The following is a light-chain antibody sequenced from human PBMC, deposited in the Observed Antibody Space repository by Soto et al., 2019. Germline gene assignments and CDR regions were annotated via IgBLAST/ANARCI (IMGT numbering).Light chain of an antibody. CDR3: HQSAGSRTWT. Sequence: DIQMTQSPSSLSASVGARVTITCRASQTIRYSLNWYQQKPGKAPKVLISDASTLQSGVPPRFRGSGSGTDVALTISSLQPEDVATYYGHQSAGSRTWTFGQGTRVEAK. CDR2: DAS. J-gene: IGKJ1*01. V-gene: IGKV1-39*01. CDR1: QTIRYS.